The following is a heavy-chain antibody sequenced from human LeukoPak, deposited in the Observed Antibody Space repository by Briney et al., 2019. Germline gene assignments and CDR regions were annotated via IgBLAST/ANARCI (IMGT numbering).Heavy chain of an antibody. CDR3: ASWALTPLYGSSDY. J-gene: IGHJ4*02. CDR2: ISYDGSNQ. Sequence: GESLRLSCAASGFTFSHYGMHWVRQAPGKGLEWVALISYDGSNQYYADSVKGRFTTSRDNSKNTLYLQMNSLRAEDTAVYYCASWALTPLYGSSDYWGQGTLVTVSS. D-gene: IGHD2-8*01. CDR1: GFTFSHYG. V-gene: IGHV3-30*03.